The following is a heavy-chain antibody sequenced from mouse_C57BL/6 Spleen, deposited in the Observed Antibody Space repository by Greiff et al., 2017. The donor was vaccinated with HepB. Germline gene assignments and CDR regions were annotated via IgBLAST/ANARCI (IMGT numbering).Heavy chain of an antibody. V-gene: IGHV5-17*01. CDR2: ISSGSSTI. Sequence: EVQLVESGGGLVKPGGSLKLSCAASGFTFSDYGMHWVRQAPEKGLEWVAYISSGSSTIYYADTVKGRFTISRDNAKNTLFLQMTSLRSEDTAMYYCAREDYDYYYAMDYWGQGTSVTVSS. J-gene: IGHJ4*01. CDR1: GFTFSDYG. D-gene: IGHD2-4*01. CDR3: AREDYDYYYAMDY.